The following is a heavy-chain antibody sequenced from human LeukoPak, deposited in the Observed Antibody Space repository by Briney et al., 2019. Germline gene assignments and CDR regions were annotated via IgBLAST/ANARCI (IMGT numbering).Heavy chain of an antibody. J-gene: IGHJ4*02. CDR2: TSDAGTVT. CDR1: GFSFSTYA. V-gene: IGHV3-23*01. D-gene: IGHD3-10*01. CDR3: AKISLHGSQTDY. Sequence: GGSLRPSCVASGFSFSTYAMSWVRQAPGKGLEWVSSTSDAGTVTYYGDSVKGRFTFSRDNSRYTLYLQMNSLKAEDTAVYYCAKISLHGSQTDYWGQGTLVTVSS.